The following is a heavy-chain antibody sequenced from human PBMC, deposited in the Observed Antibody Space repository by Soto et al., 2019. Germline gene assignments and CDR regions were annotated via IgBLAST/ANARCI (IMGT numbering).Heavy chain of an antibody. CDR2: IYPGDSDT. CDR1: GYNFTNYW. J-gene: IGHJ6*02. Sequence: PGESLKISCKGSGYNFTNYWIGWVRQMPGKGLEWMGIIYPGDSDTRYSPSFQGQVTISADKSISAAYLQWSSLKASDTAMYYCARQEGAPVLFYYGTDVWGQGTTVTVSS. CDR3: ARQEGAPVLFYYGTDV. D-gene: IGHD1-26*01. V-gene: IGHV5-51*01.